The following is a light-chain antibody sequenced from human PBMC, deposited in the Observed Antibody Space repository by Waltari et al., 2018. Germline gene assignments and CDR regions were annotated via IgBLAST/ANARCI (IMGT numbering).Light chain of an antibody. V-gene: IGKV1-16*02. CDR2: AAS. Sequence: DIQMTQSPSSLSASVGDSVTITCRASQDISDSLAWFQQKPGRAPKSLIYAASNLQDGVPSKFSGSESGTDFTLTISSLQPEDFATYYCQQYKSVPLTFGGGTKVEI. CDR1: QDISDS. CDR3: QQYKSVPLT. J-gene: IGKJ4*01.